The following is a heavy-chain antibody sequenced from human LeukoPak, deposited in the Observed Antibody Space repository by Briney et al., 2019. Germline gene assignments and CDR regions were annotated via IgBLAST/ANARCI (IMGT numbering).Heavy chain of an antibody. CDR3: ATEYSSRTRYFDY. Sequence: HPGGSLRLSCAASGFTFSSYSMNWVRQAPGKGLEWVAVISSDGSNKYYADSVKGRFTISRDNSKNTLYLQMNSLRAEDTAVYYCATEYSSRTRYFDYWGQGTLVTVSS. V-gene: IGHV3-30*03. D-gene: IGHD6-13*01. CDR2: ISSDGSNK. CDR1: GFTFSSYS. J-gene: IGHJ4*02.